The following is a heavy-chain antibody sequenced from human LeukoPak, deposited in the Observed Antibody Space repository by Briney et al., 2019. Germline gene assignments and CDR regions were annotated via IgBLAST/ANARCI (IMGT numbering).Heavy chain of an antibody. V-gene: IGHV3-73*01. D-gene: IGHD1-26*01. Sequence: PGGSLRLSCAASGFTYSDSSMHWVRQASGKGLEWVGRIRSKANSYATAYAASVKGRFTISRDDSKNTAYLQMDSLKTEDTAVYYCAKDQHVGGATTSDYWGQGTLVTVSS. CDR1: GFTYSDSS. CDR2: IRSKANSYAT. J-gene: IGHJ4*02. CDR3: AKDQHVGGATTSDY.